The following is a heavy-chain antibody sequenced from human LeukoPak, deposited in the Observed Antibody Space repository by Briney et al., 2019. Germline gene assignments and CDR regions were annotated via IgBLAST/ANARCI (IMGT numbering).Heavy chain of an antibody. Sequence: ASVKVSCKASGYTFTGYYMHWVRQAPGQGLEWMGWINPNSGGTNYAQKFQGRATMTRDTSISTAYMEPSRLRSDDTAVYYCARVLDYYDSSGPSYYYYYGMDVWGQGTTVTVSS. J-gene: IGHJ6*02. CDR1: GYTFTGYY. D-gene: IGHD3-22*01. CDR2: INPNSGGT. CDR3: ARVLDYYDSSGPSYYYYYGMDV. V-gene: IGHV1-2*02.